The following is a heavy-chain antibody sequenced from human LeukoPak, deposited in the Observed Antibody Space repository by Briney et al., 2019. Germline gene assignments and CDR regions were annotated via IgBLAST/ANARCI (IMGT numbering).Heavy chain of an antibody. D-gene: IGHD6-13*01. CDR2: IYYSGST. CDR1: DGSISSSSYY. J-gene: IGHJ4*02. V-gene: IGHV4-39*07. CDR3: ARDSGIAAAGVDY. Sequence: PSETLSLTCTVSDGSISSSSYYWGWIRQPPGKGLECIGSIYYSGSTYYNPSLKSRVTISVDTSKNQFSLKLSSVTAADTAVYYCARDSGIAAAGVDYWGQGTLVTVSS.